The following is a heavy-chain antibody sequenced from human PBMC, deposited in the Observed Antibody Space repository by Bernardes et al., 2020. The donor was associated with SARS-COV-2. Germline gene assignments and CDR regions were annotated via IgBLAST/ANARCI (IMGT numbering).Heavy chain of an antibody. V-gene: IGHV3-21*06. J-gene: IGHJ3*02. Sequence: GGALRLSRAASGFTFTNHTLNWVRQAPGKGLEWGSSISSSSSYIFYADEVKGRFTISRDNAKNSVYLQMNSLRAEDTAVYHCARDLLTDYDSSGYYLPDGFEIWGQGTMVTVSS. D-gene: IGHD3-22*01. CDR1: GFTFTNHT. CDR2: ISSSSSYI. CDR3: ARDLLTDYDSSGYYLPDGFEI.